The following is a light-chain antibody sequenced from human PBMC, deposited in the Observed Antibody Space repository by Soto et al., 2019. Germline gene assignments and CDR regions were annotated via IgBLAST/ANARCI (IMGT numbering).Light chain of an antibody. J-gene: IGKJ1*01. CDR1: QSISTF. V-gene: IGKV1-39*01. Sequence: DIQMTQSPLSLSASVGDRVSITCRASQSISTFLNWYQQTPGRAPKLLIYAATTLQRGVPSRFVVTGSGTDFTLTISSLQPEDFATYFCEQSYSAPPAFGQGTKVDIK. CDR2: AAT. CDR3: EQSYSAPPA.